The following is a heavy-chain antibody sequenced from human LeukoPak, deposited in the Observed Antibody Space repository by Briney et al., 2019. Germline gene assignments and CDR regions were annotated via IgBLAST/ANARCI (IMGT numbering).Heavy chain of an antibody. CDR3: ARDQRSRWAGEHFGFDY. CDR2: IYHSGST. V-gene: IGHV4-4*02. J-gene: IGHJ4*02. CDR1: GGSISSSNW. D-gene: IGHD6-13*01. Sequence: PSETLSLTCAVSGGSISSSNWWSWVRQPPGKGLEWIGEIYHSGSTNYNPSLKSRVTISVDKSKNQFSLKLSSVTAADTAVYYCARDQRSRWAGEHFGFDYWGQGTLVTVSS.